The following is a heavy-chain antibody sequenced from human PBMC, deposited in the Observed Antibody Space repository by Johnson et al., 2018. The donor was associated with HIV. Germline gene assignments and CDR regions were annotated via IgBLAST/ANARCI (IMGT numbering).Heavy chain of an antibody. Sequence: QVQLLESGGGVVQPGRSLRLSCAASGFTFSTYSMHWVRQAPGKGLEWVAVISYDGSNKYYADSVKGRVTISRDNSKNTLYLQMNSPRVEDTAVYYCARDPLGSSWFEGYAFDIWGQGTMVTVS. CDR2: ISYDGSNK. J-gene: IGHJ3*02. D-gene: IGHD6-13*01. CDR3: ARDPLGSSWFEGYAFDI. V-gene: IGHV3-30-3*01. CDR1: GFTFSTYS.